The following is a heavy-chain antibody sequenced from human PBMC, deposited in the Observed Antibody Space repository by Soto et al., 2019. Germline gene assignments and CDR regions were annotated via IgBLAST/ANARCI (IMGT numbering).Heavy chain of an antibody. J-gene: IGHJ4*02. V-gene: IGHV3-30*18. CDR3: AKSPGDIVATSGFDY. Sequence: GGSLRLSCAASGFTFSSYGMHWVRQAPGKGLEWVAVISYDGSNKYYADSVKGRFTISRDNSKNTLYLQMNSLRAEDTAVYYCAKSPGDIVATSGFDYWGQGTLVTVSS. CDR2: ISYDGSNK. CDR1: GFTFSSYG. D-gene: IGHD5-12*01.